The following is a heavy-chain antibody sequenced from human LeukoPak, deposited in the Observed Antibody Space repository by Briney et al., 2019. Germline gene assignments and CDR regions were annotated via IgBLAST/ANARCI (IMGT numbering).Heavy chain of an antibody. J-gene: IGHJ4*02. CDR3: AKSPYGDYYLDFDF. V-gene: IGHV3-23*01. D-gene: IGHD4-17*01. Sequence: GGSLRLSCAASGFTFSSYAMSCVRQAPGKGLEWVSGISASGDSTYYADSVKGRFTISRDNSRNTVYLQMNSLRAEDAAVYYCAKSPYGDYYLDFDFWGQGTLVTVSS. CDR1: GFTFSSYA. CDR2: ISASGDST.